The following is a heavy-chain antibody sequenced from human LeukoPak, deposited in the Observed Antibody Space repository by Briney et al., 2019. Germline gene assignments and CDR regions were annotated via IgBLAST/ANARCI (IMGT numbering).Heavy chain of an antibody. CDR2: INPNSGGT. Sequence: GASVKVSCKASGYTFTGYYMHWVRQAPGQGLEWMGWINPNSGGTNYAQEFQGRVTMTRDTSISTAYMELSRLRSDDTAVYYCARESEEVGAVALSYDYWGQGTLVTVSS. D-gene: IGHD6-19*01. V-gene: IGHV1-2*02. J-gene: IGHJ4*02. CDR1: GYTFTGYY. CDR3: ARESEEVGAVALSYDY.